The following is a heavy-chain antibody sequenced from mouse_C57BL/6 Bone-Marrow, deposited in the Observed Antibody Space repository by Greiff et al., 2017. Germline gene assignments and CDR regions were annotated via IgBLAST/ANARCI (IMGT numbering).Heavy chain of an antibody. CDR1: GYAFTNYL. CDR3: ARSTNWDSWFAY. CDR2: INPGSGGT. D-gene: IGHD4-1*01. J-gene: IGHJ3*01. V-gene: IGHV1-54*01. Sequence: QVQLKQSGAELVRPGTSVKVSCKASGYAFTNYLIEWVKQRPGQGLEWIGVINPGSGGTNYNEKFKGKATLTADKSSSTAYMQLSSLTSEDSAVYFCARSTNWDSWFAYWGRWTLVTVSA.